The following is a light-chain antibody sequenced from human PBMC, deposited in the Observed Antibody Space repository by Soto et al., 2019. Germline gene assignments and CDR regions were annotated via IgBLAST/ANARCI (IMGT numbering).Light chain of an antibody. Sequence: DIQMSQSPSSLSASVGDRVTITCQSNQDISNYLNWYQHKPVKPPKLLIYDASNLETGVPSRFIGSKSGTAFTFTITSLQTEDIATYYCQKYDNLPISFGGVTKVEIK. J-gene: IGKJ4*01. CDR1: QDISNY. CDR2: DAS. V-gene: IGKV1-33*01. CDR3: QKYDNLPIS.